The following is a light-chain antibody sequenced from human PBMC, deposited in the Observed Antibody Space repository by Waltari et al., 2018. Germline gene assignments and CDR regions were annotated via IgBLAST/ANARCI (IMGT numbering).Light chain of an antibody. CDR3: QCFDFTRIL. Sequence: QSVLTQPPSVSGAPGQRVTISCLGSASNIGAGFDVHWYQQLPGTAPKVLIYGENFRPSGVPDRFSGSKSGTSASLVITGLQPEDEAEYYGQCFDFTRILFGGGTRLTVL. CDR1: ASNIGAGFD. J-gene: IGLJ2*01. V-gene: IGLV1-40*01. CDR2: GEN.